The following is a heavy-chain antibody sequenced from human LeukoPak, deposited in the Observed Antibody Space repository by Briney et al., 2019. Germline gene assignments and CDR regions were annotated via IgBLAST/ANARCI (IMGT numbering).Heavy chain of an antibody. V-gene: IGHV3-33*08. CDR3: ARVLSQWGYYYNGMDV. CDR1: GFTFSSYG. J-gene: IGHJ6*02. D-gene: IGHD1-26*01. Sequence: GGSLRLSCAASGFTFSSYGMHWVRQAPGKGLEWVAIIWYDGSDKYYADSVKGRFTISRDNSKNTLYLQMNSLGAEDTAVYYCARVLSQWGYYYNGMDVWGQGTTVTVSS. CDR2: IWYDGSDK.